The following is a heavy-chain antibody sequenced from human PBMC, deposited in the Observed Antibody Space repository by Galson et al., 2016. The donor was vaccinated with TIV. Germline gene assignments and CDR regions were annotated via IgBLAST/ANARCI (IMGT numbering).Heavy chain of an antibody. J-gene: IGHJ5*02. CDR3: ARERILLSAAVPRTNWFDH. V-gene: IGHV3-11*01. D-gene: IGHD2-2*01. CDR1: GFDFSGYY. Sequence: SLRLSCAASGFDFSGYYMSWVRQAPGKGLEWISYIGSSGSPIVYADSVKGRFTISRDNAKNSVYLQMNSLRVEDTAVYYCARERILLSAAVPRTNWFDHWGQGTLVTVSS. CDR2: IGSSGSPI.